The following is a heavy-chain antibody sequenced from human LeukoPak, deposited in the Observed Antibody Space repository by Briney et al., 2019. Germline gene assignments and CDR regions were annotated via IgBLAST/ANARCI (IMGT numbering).Heavy chain of an antibody. CDR3: AKGGVTYIAALVDY. V-gene: IGHV3-9*01. CDR2: ISWNRHGL. D-gene: IGHD6-6*01. J-gene: IGHJ4*02. CDR1: GFTFDDYA. Sequence: PGGSLRLSCAASGFTFDDYAMHWIRQAPGKALEGVSGISWNRHGLRYADSVKGRFTLSRDNARNSLYLRMKSLKTEDTALYYCAKGGVTYIAALVDYWGQGTLVTVSS.